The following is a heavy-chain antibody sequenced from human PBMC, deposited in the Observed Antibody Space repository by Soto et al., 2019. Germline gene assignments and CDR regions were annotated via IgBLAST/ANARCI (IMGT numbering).Heavy chain of an antibody. CDR1: GFTFSSYS. CDR2: ISSSSSYI. J-gene: IGHJ5*02. Sequence: PGGSLRLSCAASGFTFSSYSMNWVRQAPGKGPEWVSSISSSSSYIYYADSVKGRFTISRDNAKNSLYLQMNSLRAEDTAVYYCARDATTYYDFWSGYSAPFDPWGQGTLVTVSS. D-gene: IGHD3-3*01. CDR3: ARDATTYYDFWSGYSAPFDP. V-gene: IGHV3-21*01.